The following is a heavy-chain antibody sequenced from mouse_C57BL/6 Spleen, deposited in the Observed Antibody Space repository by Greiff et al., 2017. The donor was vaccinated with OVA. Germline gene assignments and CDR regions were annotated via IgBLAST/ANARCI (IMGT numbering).Heavy chain of an antibody. CDR3: TRRLLYYAMDY. V-gene: IGHV1-15*01. Sequence: VKLMESGAELVRPGASVTLSCKASGYTFTDYEMPWVKQTPVHGLEWIGAIDPEPGGPAYNQKFKGKAILTADKSSSTAYMELRSLTSEDSAVYYCTRRLLYYAMDYWGQGTSVTVSS. D-gene: IGHD3-2*02. J-gene: IGHJ4*01. CDR2: IDPEPGGP. CDR1: GYTFTDYE.